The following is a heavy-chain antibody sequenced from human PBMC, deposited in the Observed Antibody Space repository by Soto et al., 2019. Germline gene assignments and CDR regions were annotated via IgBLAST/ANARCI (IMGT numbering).Heavy chain of an antibody. CDR3: ARYIVVVTATYAFDI. CDR1: GFTFSSYS. V-gene: IGHV3-30-3*02. J-gene: IGHJ3*02. Sequence: GGSLILSCAASGFTFSSYSMHWVRQAPGKGLEWVAVISSDGSNKYYADSVKGRFTISRDNSKNTLYLQMNSLRAEDTAVYYCARYIVVVTATYAFDIWGQGTMVTVSS. D-gene: IGHD2-21*02. CDR2: ISSDGSNK.